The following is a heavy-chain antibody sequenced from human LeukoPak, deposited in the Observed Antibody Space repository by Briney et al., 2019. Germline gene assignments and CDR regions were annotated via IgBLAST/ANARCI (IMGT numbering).Heavy chain of an antibody. CDR1: GGSISSSSYY. V-gene: IGHV4-39*01. D-gene: IGHD2-15*01. CDR2: IYYGGST. Sequence: KPSETLSLTCTVSGGSISSSSYYWGWIRQPPGKGLEWIGSIYYGGSTYYNPSLKSRVTISVDTSKNQFSLKLSSVTAADTAVYYCARTPIVVVVAATLFDYWGQGTLVTVSS. CDR3: ARTPIVVVVAATLFDY. J-gene: IGHJ4*02.